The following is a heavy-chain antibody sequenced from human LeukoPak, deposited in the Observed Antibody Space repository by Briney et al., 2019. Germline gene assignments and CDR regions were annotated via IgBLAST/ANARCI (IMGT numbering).Heavy chain of an antibody. J-gene: IGHJ4*02. CDR3: ARDRRRTIAAAGIDY. CDR2: ISYDGSNK. Sequence: GGSLRLSCAASGFTFSSYAMRWVRQAPGKGLEWVAVISYDGSNKYYADSVKGRFTISRDNSKNTLYLQMNSLRAEDTAVYYCARDRRRTIAAAGIDYWGQGTLVTVSS. D-gene: IGHD6-13*01. V-gene: IGHV3-30*04. CDR1: GFTFSSYA.